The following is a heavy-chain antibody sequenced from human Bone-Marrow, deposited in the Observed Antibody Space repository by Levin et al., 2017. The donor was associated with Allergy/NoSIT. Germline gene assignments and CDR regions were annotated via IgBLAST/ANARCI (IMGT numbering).Heavy chain of an antibody. CDR2: ISSNGDST. J-gene: IGHJ6*03. CDR3: ARAFTYYDFWSGYLDV. CDR1: GFTFSNYA. V-gene: IGHV3-64*02. Sequence: GESLKISCAASGFTFSNYAFHWVHQAPGQGLEYVSGISSNGDSTYHADSVKGRFTISRDNSINTLYLQMGSLRAEDTALYYCARAFTYYDFWSGYLDVWGKGTTVTVSS. D-gene: IGHD3-3*01.